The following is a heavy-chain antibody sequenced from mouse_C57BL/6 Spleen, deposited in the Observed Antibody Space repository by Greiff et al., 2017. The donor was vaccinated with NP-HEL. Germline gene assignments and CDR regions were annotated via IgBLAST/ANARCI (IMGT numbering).Heavy chain of an antibody. D-gene: IGHD1-1*01. CDR3: ARHGKRDYYGSSYAMDY. V-gene: IGHV1-62-2*01. CDR2: FYPGSGSI. Sequence: QVQLKESGAELVKPGASVKLSCKASGYTFTEYTIHWVKQRSGQGLEWIGWFYPGSGSIKYNEKFKDKATLTADKSSSTVDMELSRLTSEDSAVYFCARHGKRDYYGSSYAMDYWGQGTSVTVSS. J-gene: IGHJ4*01. CDR1: GYTFTEYT.